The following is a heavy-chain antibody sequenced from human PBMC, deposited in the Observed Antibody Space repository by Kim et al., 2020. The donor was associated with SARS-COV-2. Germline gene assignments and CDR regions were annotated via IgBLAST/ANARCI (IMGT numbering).Heavy chain of an antibody. CDR2: IYPGDSDT. D-gene: IGHD1-1*01. V-gene: IGHV5-51*01. J-gene: IGHJ4*02. CDR3: ARMRGGGVNTGDY. CDR1: GFSFTSYW. Sequence: GESLNISCKGSGFSFTSYWIAWVRQMPGKGLEWMGIIYPGDSDTRYIPSFQGQVTISADKSISTAYLQWSSLKASDTAMYYCARMRGGGVNTGDYWGQGTLVTVSS.